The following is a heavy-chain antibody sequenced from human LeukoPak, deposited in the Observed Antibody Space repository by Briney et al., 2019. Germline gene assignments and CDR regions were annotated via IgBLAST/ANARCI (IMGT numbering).Heavy chain of an antibody. V-gene: IGHV1-18*01. CDR2: ISAYNGNT. D-gene: IGHD2-2*01. CDR1: GYTFTRYG. CDR3: ARFHHQLLFFGENWFDP. Sequence: ASVKVSCKASGYTFTRYGISWVRQAPGQGVEGMGWISAYNGNTNYAQNLQGRVTMTTDTSTSTAHMELRSLRSDDTAVYYCARFHHQLLFFGENWFDPWGQGTLVTVSS. J-gene: IGHJ5*02.